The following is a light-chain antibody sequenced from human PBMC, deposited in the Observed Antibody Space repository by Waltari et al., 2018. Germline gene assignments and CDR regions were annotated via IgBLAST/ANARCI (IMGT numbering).Light chain of an antibody. CDR3: CSYAGYYTIWV. V-gene: IGLV2-11*01. Sequence: QSALTQPRSVSGSPGQSVTISCTGTSSDVGGYNFVSWYQQHPGKVPKLVIYDVTKRPSGVPDRFSGSKSGNTASLTISGLQAEDEADYYCCSYAGYYTIWVFGGGTK. J-gene: IGLJ3*02. CDR1: SSDVGGYNF. CDR2: DVT.